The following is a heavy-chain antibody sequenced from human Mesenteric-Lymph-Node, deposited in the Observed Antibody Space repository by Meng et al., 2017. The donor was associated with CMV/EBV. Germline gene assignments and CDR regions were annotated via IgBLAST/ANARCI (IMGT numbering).Heavy chain of an antibody. J-gene: IGHJ6*02. CDR1: GGSISSYY. CDR2: IYYSGST. CDR3: ARAPLWTAARPLYYYYGMDV. V-gene: IGHV4-59*01. Sequence: SETLSLTCTVSGGSISSYYWSWIRQPPGKGLEWIGYIYYSGSTNYNPSLKSRVTISVDTSKNQFSLKLSSVTAADTAVYYCARAPLWTAARPLYYYYGMDVWGQGTTVTVSS. D-gene: IGHD6-6*01.